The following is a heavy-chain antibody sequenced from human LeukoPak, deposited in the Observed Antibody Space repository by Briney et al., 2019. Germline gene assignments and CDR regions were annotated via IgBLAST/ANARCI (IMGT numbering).Heavy chain of an antibody. J-gene: IGHJ6*02. V-gene: IGHV1-69*04. D-gene: IGHD2-2*01. CDR3: ASAQYCSSTSCYLGYYYYGMDV. CDR1: GGTFSSYA. Sequence: ASVKVSCKASGGTFSSYAISWVRQAPGQGLEWMGRIIPIFGIANYAQKFQGRVTTTADKSTSTAYMELSSLRSEDTAVYYCASAQYCSSTSCYLGYYYYGMDVWGQGTTVTVSS. CDR2: IIPIFGIA.